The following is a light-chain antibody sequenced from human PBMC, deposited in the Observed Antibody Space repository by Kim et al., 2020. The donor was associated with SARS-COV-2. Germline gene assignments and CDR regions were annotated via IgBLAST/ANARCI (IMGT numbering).Light chain of an antibody. V-gene: IGLV3-1*01. CDR3: QAWDSSTAV. CDR1: KCGHKD. CDR2: RDN. Sequence: VPPKRPPSITGSEDKCGHKDTSWYQQKPGQSPVLVVYRDNKRPSGIPERFSGSNSGNTATLTISGTQPMDEAEYYCQAWDSSTAVFGTGTKVTVL. J-gene: IGLJ1*01.